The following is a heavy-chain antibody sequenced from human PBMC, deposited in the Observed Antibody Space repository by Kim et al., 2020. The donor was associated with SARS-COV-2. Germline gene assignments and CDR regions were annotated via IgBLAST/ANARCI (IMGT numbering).Heavy chain of an antibody. Sequence: SETLSLTCTVSGGSISSCCYNWGRQPPPKGLGWVWFVCNNYSTSTYYNPSLKSRVTISVDTSKNQFSLKLSSVTAADTAVYYCARHEAIAPVACYVDAWGQGTPVTVSS. CDR1: GGSISSCCYN. V-gene: IGHV4-39*01. CDR3: ARHEAIAPVACYVDA. CDR2: NNYSTST. J-gene: IGHJ6*02. D-gene: IGHD2-15*01.